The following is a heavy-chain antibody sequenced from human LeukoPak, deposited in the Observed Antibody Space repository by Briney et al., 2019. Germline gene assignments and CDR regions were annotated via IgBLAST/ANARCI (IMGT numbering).Heavy chain of an antibody. J-gene: IGHJ6*02. CDR2: ISGSGGST. CDR3: AKVSGSSGWLSPDYHYYYGMDV. CDR1: GFTFSSYA. V-gene: IGHV3-23*01. Sequence: GGSLRLSCAASGFTFSSYAMSWVRQAPGKGLEWVSAISGSGGSTYYADSVKGRFTISRDNSKNTLYLQMNSLRAEDTAVYYCAKVSGSSGWLSPDYHYYYGMDVWGQGTTVTVSS. D-gene: IGHD6-19*01.